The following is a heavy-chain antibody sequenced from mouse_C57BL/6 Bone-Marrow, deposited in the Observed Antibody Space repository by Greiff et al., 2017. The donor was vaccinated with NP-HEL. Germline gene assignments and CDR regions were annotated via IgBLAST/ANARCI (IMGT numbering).Heavy chain of an antibody. CDR1: GYAFSSYW. J-gene: IGHJ1*03. V-gene: IGHV1-80*01. Sequence: QVQLQQSGAELVKPGASVKISCKASGYAFSSYWMNWVKQRPGKGLEWIGQIYPGDGDTNYNGKFKGKATLTADKSSSTAYMQLSSLTSEDSAVYFCARLCGYYPYWYFDVWGTGTTVTVSS. D-gene: IGHD2-3*01. CDR3: ARLCGYYPYWYFDV. CDR2: IYPGDGDT.